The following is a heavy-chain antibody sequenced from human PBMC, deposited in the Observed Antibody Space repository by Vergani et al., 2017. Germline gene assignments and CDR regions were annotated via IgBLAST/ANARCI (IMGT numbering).Heavy chain of an antibody. CDR1: GYTFTYRY. V-gene: IGHV1-2*02. D-gene: IGHD2-2*01. CDR3: ARVGTSSNRDYFDY. J-gene: IGHJ4*02. CDR2: INPNSGGT. Sequence: QMQLVQSGAEVKKTGSSVKVSCKASGYTFTYRYLHWVRQAPGQGLEWMGWINPNSGGTNYAQKFQGRVTMTRDTSISTAYMELSNLRSDDTAVYYCARVGTSSNRDYFDYWGQGTLVTVSS.